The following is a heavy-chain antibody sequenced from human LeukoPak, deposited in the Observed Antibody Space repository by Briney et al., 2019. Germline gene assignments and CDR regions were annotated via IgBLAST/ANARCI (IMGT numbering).Heavy chain of an antibody. D-gene: IGHD5-24*01. J-gene: IGHJ4*02. CDR1: GFTFSSYA. CDR3: AKRCFVHTLQRPTGYMEAPDPYYFDY. CDR2: ISGSGGST. Sequence: HPGGSLRLSCAASGFTFSSYAMSWVRQAPGKGLEWVSAISGSGGSTYYADSVKGRFTISRDNSKNTLYLQMNSLRAEDTAVYYCAKRCFVHTLQRPTGYMEAPDPYYFDYWGQGTLVTVSS. V-gene: IGHV3-23*01.